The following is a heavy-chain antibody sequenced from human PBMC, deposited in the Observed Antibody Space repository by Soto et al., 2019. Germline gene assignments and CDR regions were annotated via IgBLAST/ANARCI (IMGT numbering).Heavy chain of an antibody. J-gene: IGHJ5*02. CDR3: AARWDCSSTSCYFGWFDP. CDR1: GGSISSGGYY. Sequence: SETLTLTCTVSGGSISSGGYYWSWIRQHPGKGLEWIGYIYYSGSTYYNPSLKSRVTISVDTSKNQFSLKLSSVTAADTAVYYCAARWDCSSTSCYFGWFDPWGQGTLVTVSS. CDR2: IYYSGST. V-gene: IGHV4-31*03. D-gene: IGHD2-2*01.